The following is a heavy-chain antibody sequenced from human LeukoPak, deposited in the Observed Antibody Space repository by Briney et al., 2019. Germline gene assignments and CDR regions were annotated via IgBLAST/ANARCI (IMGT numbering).Heavy chain of an antibody. D-gene: IGHD2/OR15-2a*01. CDR2: IYHSGVT. CDR3: ARRIGTHDYFDY. CDR1: GYSISSDYD. J-gene: IGHJ4*02. V-gene: IGHV4-38-2*01. Sequence: SETLSLTCAVSGYSISSDYDWDWIRQPPGKGLEWIASIYHSGVTYYDLSLKSRVTISVDTSKNQLSLKLSSVTAADTAVYYCARRIGTHDYFDYWGQGTLVTVSS.